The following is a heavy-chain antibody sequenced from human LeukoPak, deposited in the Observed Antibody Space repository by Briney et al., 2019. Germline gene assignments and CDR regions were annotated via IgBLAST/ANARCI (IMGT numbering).Heavy chain of an antibody. CDR2: IKEDGSDK. J-gene: IGHJ4*02. Sequence: EWVASIKEDGSDKYYVDSVKGRFSISRDNAKNSLYLQMNSLRTEDTAVYYCAKGGHFNFDYWGQGTLVTVSS. D-gene: IGHD5-12*01. V-gene: IGHV3-7*01. CDR3: AKGGHFNFDY.